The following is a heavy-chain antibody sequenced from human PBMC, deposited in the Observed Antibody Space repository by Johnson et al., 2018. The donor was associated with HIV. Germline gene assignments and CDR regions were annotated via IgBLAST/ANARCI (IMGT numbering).Heavy chain of an antibody. CDR1: GFTFSSYW. J-gene: IGHJ3*02. CDR3: ARVGGLYYYDSSGYRDDAFDI. CDR2: INSDGSST. V-gene: IGHV3-74*02. Sequence: VQLVESGGGVVQPGRSLRLSCAASGFTFSSYWMHWVRQAPGKGLVWVSRINSDGSSTSYADSVKGRFTISRDNAKNTLYLQMNSLRAEDTAVYYCARVGGLYYYDSSGYRDDAFDIWGQGTMVTVSS. D-gene: IGHD3-22*01.